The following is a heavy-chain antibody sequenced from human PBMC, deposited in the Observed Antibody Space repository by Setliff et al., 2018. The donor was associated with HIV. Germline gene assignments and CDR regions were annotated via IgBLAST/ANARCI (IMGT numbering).Heavy chain of an antibody. CDR1: GFTFDGYV. CDR3: ARDATRGGDMDV. J-gene: IGHJ6*03. CDR2: ISWKSGTI. V-gene: IGHV3-9*01. Sequence: PGGSLRLSCAASGFTFDGYVMHWVRQVPGKGLEWVSGISWKSGTIGYVDSVKGRFTISRDNAKDSLYLQMNNLRAEDTAVYYCARDATRGGDMDVWGKGITVTVSS. D-gene: IGHD2-2*01.